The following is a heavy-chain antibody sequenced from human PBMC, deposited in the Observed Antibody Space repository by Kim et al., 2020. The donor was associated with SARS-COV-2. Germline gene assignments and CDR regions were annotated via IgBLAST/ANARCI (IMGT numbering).Heavy chain of an antibody. V-gene: IGHV1-46*01. CDR2: PSGVST. CDR3: AGSGMDV. D-gene: IGHD3-3*01. Sequence: PSGVSTSHAQNVRGRVTMTRDTSTSTVYMVLSSLRSEDTAVYYCAGSGMDVWGQGTTVTVSS. J-gene: IGHJ6*02.